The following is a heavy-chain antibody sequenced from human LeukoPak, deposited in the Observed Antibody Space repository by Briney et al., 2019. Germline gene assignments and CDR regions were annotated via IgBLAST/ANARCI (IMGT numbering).Heavy chain of an antibody. Sequence: KPGGSLRLSCAASGFTFSSYSMNWVRQAPGKGLEWVSSISSSSSYIYSVDSVKGRFTISRDNAKNSLYLQMNSLRAEDTAVYYCARDGYTSFDYWGQGTLVTVSS. D-gene: IGHD6-13*01. CDR3: ARDGYTSFDY. J-gene: IGHJ4*02. CDR2: ISSSSSYI. CDR1: GFTFSSYS. V-gene: IGHV3-21*01.